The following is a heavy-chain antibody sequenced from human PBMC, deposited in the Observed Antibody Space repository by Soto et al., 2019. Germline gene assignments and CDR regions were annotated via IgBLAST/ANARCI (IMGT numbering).Heavy chain of an antibody. CDR3: AKHTYSDFWPGHYYYLDF. CDR1: RFTCNTFA. D-gene: IGHD3-3*01. Sequence: GGSLRLSCVTSRFTCNTFAMSWVREALGEGLEWVSAINAGGGNTHYADSVKGRFTISRDNSKNTLYLQMDSLRAEDTAVYYCAKHTYSDFWPGHYYYLDFWGQGTLVTVSS. CDR2: INAGGGNT. V-gene: IGHV3-23*01. J-gene: IGHJ4*02.